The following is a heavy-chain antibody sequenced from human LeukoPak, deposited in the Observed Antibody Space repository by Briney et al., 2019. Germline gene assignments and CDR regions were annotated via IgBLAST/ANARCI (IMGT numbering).Heavy chain of an antibody. V-gene: IGHV1-8*01. Sequence: ASVKVSCKASGYTFTSYDINWVRQATGQGLEGMGWMNPNSGNTNYAQKFQGRVTMTRDTSISTAYMELSRLRSDDTAVYYCARVSNWGSPFDYWGQGTLVTVSS. CDR2: MNPNSGNT. D-gene: IGHD7-27*01. CDR3: ARVSNWGSPFDY. J-gene: IGHJ4*02. CDR1: GYTFTSYD.